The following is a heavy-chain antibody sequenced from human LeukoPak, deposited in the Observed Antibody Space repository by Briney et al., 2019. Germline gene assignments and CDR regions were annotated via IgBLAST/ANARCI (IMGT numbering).Heavy chain of an antibody. J-gene: IGHJ5*02. D-gene: IGHD3-10*01. CDR3: ARGPRFGELLWHWFNP. CDR1: GGSISSYY. Sequence: PSETLSLTCTVSGGSISSYYWSWIRQPPGKGLEWIGYIYYSGSTNYNPSLKSRVTISVDTSKNQFSLKLRSVTAADTAVHYCARGPRFGELLWHWFNPWGQGTLVTVSS. V-gene: IGHV4-59*08. CDR2: IYYSGST.